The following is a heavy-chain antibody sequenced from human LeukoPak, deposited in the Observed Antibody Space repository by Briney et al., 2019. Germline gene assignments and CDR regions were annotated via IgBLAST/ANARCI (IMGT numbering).Heavy chain of an antibody. CDR3: AKSLFGMMVGDDAFDI. D-gene: IGHD3-22*01. V-gene: IGHV3-30*18. J-gene: IGHJ3*02. CDR2: ISYDGSNK. CDR1: GFTFSSYG. Sequence: PGGSLRLSCAASGFTFSSYGMHWVRQAPGKGLEWVAVISYDGSNKYYADSVKGRFTISRDNSKNTLYLQMNSLRAEDTALYYCAKSLFGMMVGDDAFDIWGQGTMVAVSS.